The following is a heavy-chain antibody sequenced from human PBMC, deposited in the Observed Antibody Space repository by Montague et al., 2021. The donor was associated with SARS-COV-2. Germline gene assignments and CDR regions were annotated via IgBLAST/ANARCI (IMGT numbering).Heavy chain of an antibody. CDR3: ARTRGYDPPFDF. Sequence: SETLSLTCTVSGGSISSHYWSWIRQPPGKGLEWIAYIYYSGSTNXNPSLKSRVTISVDTSKKQFSLQLSSVTAADTAVYYCARTRGYDPPFDFWGQGTLVTVSS. V-gene: IGHV4-59*11. CDR1: GGSISSHY. D-gene: IGHD5-12*01. CDR2: IYYSGST. J-gene: IGHJ4*02.